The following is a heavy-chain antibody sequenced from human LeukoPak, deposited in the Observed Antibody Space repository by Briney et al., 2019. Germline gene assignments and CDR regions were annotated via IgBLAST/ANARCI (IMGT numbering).Heavy chain of an antibody. CDR1: GGSFSGYY. Sequence: SETLSLTCAVYGGSFSGYYWSWIRQPPGKGLEWIGEINHSGSTNYNPSLKSRVTISVDTSKNQFSLKLSSVTAADTAVYYCARDRGYGSGSYYKVGLSYAFDIWGQGTMVTVSS. D-gene: IGHD3-10*01. CDR3: ARDRGYGSGSYYKVGLSYAFDI. CDR2: INHSGST. V-gene: IGHV4-34*01. J-gene: IGHJ3*02.